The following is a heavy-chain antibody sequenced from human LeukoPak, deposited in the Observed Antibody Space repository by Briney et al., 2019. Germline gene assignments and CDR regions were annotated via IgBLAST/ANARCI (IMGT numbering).Heavy chain of an antibody. Sequence: SQTLSLTCAISGDTFSSNSAAWNWLRQSPSRGLEWLGRTYYRSKWYNDYAVAVKSRITINPDTSKNQFSLPLNSVTPEDTAVYYCARDKGSFDYWGQGTLVTVSS. J-gene: IGHJ4*02. CDR2: TYYRSKWYN. V-gene: IGHV6-1*01. CDR3: ARDKGSFDY. CDR1: GDTFSSNSAA. D-gene: IGHD3-10*01.